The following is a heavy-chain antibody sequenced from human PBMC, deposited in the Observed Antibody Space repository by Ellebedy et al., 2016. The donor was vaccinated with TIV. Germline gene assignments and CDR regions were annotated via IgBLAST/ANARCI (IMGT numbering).Heavy chain of an antibody. V-gene: IGHV1-69*04. CDR3: ATGPPKWEVPLDLDS. CDR1: GGTLRSYG. CDR2: IIPIVEIT. D-gene: IGHD1-26*01. Sequence: AASVKVSCKAYGGTLRSYGISWVRQAPGLGLEWMGRIIPIVEITIYAQRFQDRVTISEDNFTNTVYMEMSSLRSEDPAMYYCATGPPKWEVPLDLDSWGQGTLVIVSS. J-gene: IGHJ4*02.